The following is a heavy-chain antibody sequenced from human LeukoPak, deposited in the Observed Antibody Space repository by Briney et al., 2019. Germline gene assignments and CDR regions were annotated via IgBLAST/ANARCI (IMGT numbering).Heavy chain of an antibody. CDR1: GGSISSYY. CDR3: ARQSITMIVVVITTDNWFDP. V-gene: IGHV4-59*01. Sequence: SETLDLTCTVSGGSISSYYWSWMRQPPGKGLEWIGYIYYSGSTNYNPSLKSRVTISVDTSKNQFSLKLSSVTAADTAVYYCARQSITMIVVVITTDNWFDPWGQGTLVTASS. D-gene: IGHD3-22*01. CDR2: IYYSGST. J-gene: IGHJ5*02.